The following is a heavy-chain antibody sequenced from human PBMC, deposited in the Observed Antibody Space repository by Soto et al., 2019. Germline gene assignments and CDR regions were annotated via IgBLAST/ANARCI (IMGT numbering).Heavy chain of an antibody. CDR3: ARVPPLTTVTTVHRYNWFDP. CDR2: INHSGST. D-gene: IGHD4-17*01. Sequence: PSETLSLTCAVYGGSFSGYYWSWIRQPPGKGLEWIGEINHSGSTNYNPSLKSRVTISVDTSKIQFSLKLSSVTAADTAVYYCARVPPLTTVTTVHRYNWFDPWGQGTLVTVSS. CDR1: GGSFSGYY. J-gene: IGHJ5*02. V-gene: IGHV4-34*01.